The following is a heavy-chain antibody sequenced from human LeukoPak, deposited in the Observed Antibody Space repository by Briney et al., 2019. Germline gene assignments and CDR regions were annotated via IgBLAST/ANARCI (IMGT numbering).Heavy chain of an antibody. CDR3: ARSYCSGGSCYGRFGLGSPYYYGMDV. V-gene: IGHV4-4*02. CDR1: GGSISSSNW. CDR2: IYHSGST. J-gene: IGHJ6*02. D-gene: IGHD2-15*01. Sequence: SGTLSLTCAVSGGSISSSNWWSWVRQPPGKGLEWIGEIYHSGSTNYNPSLKSRVTISVDKSKNQFSLKLSSVTAADTAVYYCARSYCSGGSCYGRFGLGSPYYYGMDVWGQGTTVTVSS.